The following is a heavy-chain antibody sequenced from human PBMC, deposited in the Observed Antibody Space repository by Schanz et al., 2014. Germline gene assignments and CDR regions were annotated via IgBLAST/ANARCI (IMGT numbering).Heavy chain of an antibody. V-gene: IGHV3-23*01. CDR2: LSEGGGGT. Sequence: EMQLLESGGGLAQPGGSLRLSCAASGFTLSNYAMSWVRQAPGKGLEWVSALSEGGGGTHYADSVRGRFTISRDNSKNTLYLQMNSLRAEDTAVYYCTRDVRLDRRGNWFDPWGQGTLVTVSS. CDR1: GFTLSNYA. D-gene: IGHD1-1*01. J-gene: IGHJ5*02. CDR3: TRDVRLDRRGNWFDP.